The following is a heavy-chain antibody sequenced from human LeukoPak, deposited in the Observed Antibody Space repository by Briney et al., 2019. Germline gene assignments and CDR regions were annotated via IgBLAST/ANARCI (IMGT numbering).Heavy chain of an antibody. V-gene: IGHV1-2*02. CDR1: GYTFTGYY. CDR2: INPNSDFT. Sequence: GASVKVSCEASGYTFTGYYMHWVRQAPGQGLEWMGWINPNSDFTNFAQNFQGRVTMTSDTSISTAYMELSRLRSDDTAVYYCARAISGGSPITASDYWGQGTLVTVSS. J-gene: IGHJ4*02. D-gene: IGHD2-15*01. CDR3: ARAISGGSPITASDY.